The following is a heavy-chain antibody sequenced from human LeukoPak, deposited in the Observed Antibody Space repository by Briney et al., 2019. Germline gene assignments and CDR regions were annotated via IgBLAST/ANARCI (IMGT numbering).Heavy chain of an antibody. V-gene: IGHV4-34*01. J-gene: IGHJ4*02. Sequence: SETLSLTCRVYGGSFSGYYLDWIRQPPGKGLEGNGEINHSGNTNYNPSLKSRVTISVDTSKNQFSLKLSSVTAADTAVYYCARRVAQQQLVYFDYWGQGTLVTVSS. CDR3: ARRVAQQQLVYFDY. CDR2: INHSGNT. D-gene: IGHD6-13*01. CDR1: GGSFSGYY.